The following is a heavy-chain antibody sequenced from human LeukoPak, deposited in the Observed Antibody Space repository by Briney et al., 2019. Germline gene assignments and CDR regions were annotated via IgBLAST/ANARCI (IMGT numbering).Heavy chain of an antibody. Sequence: PSETLSLTCTVSGGSISSHYWSWIRQPPGKGLEWIGYIYYSGSTNYNPSLKSRVTISVDTSKNQFSLKLSSVTAADTAVYYCVRDRPNYYGSGSYHYYYYAMDVWGPGTTVIVS. V-gene: IGHV4-59*11. CDR3: VRDRPNYYGSGSYHYYYYAMDV. CDR1: GGSISSHY. CDR2: IYYSGST. J-gene: IGHJ6*02. D-gene: IGHD3-10*01.